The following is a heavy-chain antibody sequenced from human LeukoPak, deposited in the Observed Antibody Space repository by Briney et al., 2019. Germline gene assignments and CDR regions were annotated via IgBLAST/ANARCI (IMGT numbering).Heavy chain of an antibody. V-gene: IGHV4-30-4*07. CDR3: ARIVVVTATVDY. J-gene: IGHJ4*02. D-gene: IGHD2-21*02. CDR2: IYYSGST. CDR1: GGSISSGGYS. Sequence: SETLSLTCAVSGGSISSGGYSWSWIRQPPGKGLEWIGYIYYSGSTYYNPSLKSRVTISVDTSKNQFSLKLSSVTAADTAVYYCARIVVVTATVDYWGQGTLVTVSS.